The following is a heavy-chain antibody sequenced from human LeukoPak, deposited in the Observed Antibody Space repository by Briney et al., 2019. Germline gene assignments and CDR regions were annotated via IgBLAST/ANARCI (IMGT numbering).Heavy chain of an antibody. CDR3: ASERWLSNKGSVDY. CDR1: GFTFSSYS. D-gene: IGHD5-24*01. Sequence: GGSLRLSCAASGFTFSSYSMNWVRQAPGKGLEWVSSISSSSSYIYYADSVKGRFTISRDNAKNSLYLQMNSLRAEDTAVYYCASERWLSNKGSVDYWGQGTLVTVSS. CDR2: ISSSSSYI. J-gene: IGHJ4*02. V-gene: IGHV3-21*01.